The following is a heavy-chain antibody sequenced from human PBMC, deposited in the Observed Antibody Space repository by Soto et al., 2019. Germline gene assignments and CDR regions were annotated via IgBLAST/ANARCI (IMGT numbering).Heavy chain of an antibody. D-gene: IGHD2-2*01. J-gene: IGHJ3*02. V-gene: IGHV3-21*01. Sequence: GGSLRLSCAASGFTFSSYSMNWVRQAPGKGLEWVSSISSSSSYIYYADSVKGRFTISRDNAKNSLYLQMNSLRAEDTAVYYCARVVVPAAISDAFDIWGQGTMVTVSS. CDR1: GFTFSSYS. CDR2: ISSSSSYI. CDR3: ARVVVPAAISDAFDI.